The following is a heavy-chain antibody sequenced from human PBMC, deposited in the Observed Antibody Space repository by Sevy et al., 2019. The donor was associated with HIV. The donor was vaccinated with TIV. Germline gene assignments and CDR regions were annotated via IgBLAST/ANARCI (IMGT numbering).Heavy chain of an antibody. Sequence: GGSLRLSCAASGFTFSKYSMSWVRQPPGKGLEWVSILSFGCGEINYADSVKGRFTISRDNSKSSAYLQMNNLSTEDTGGYYCARAGCTNPNDDWGQGTLVTVSS. V-gene: IGHV3-23*01. D-gene: IGHD2-8*01. CDR2: LSFGCGEI. CDR1: GFTFSKYS. CDR3: ARAGCTNPNDD. J-gene: IGHJ4*02.